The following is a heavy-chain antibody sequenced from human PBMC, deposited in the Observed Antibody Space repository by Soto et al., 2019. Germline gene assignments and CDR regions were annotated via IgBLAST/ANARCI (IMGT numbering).Heavy chain of an antibody. Sequence: SVKVSCKASGGSLTGYTITWVRQAPGQGLEWLGGIIPIFDTTNYAQKVQGRVTITADDSTSTAYMELSSLRSEDTAVYYCARDSIGHITGSTSAYYYYYVVDVWGQGTTVTVSS. CDR2: IIPIFDTT. J-gene: IGHJ6*02. CDR1: GGSLTGYT. V-gene: IGHV1-69*13. D-gene: IGHD1-7*01. CDR3: ARDSIGHITGSTSAYYYYYVVDV.